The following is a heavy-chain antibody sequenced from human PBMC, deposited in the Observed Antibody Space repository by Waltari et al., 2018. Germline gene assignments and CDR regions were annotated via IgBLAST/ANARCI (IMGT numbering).Heavy chain of an antibody. CDR3: ARDLRSWPYYLDY. CDR2: INQLGNEK. CDR1: GFTLSSYW. D-gene: IGHD6-13*01. Sequence: EVQLVESGGALVQPGGSLRLACAPSGFTLSSYWMNWVGQAPGRGLEWVASINQLGNEKNYGDSVRGRFTISRDDAKKSVYLELNSLRADDTAVYYCARDLRSWPYYLDYWGQGTLVTVSS. V-gene: IGHV3-7*01. J-gene: IGHJ4*02.